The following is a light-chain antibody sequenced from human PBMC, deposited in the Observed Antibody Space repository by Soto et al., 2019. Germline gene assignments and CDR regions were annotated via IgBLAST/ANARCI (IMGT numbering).Light chain of an antibody. V-gene: IGLV1-44*01. CDR2: SNN. Sequence: QSVLTQPPSASGTPGQRVTISCSGSSSNIGSNIVNWYQHLPGTAPKLLIYSNNQRPSGVPARFSGSKSGTSASLAISGLHSEDEADYYCATWDDSLSGLVFGGGTKVTVL. CDR3: ATWDDSLSGLV. J-gene: IGLJ2*01. CDR1: SSNIGSNI.